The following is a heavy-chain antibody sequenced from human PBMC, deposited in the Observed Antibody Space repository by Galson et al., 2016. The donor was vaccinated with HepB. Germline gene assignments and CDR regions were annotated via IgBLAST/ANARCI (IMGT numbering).Heavy chain of an antibody. CDR3: VGDDWGPVDF. CDR1: DFSFGRYW. CDR2: MAQDGSFK. Sequence: SLRLSCAASDFSFGRYWMSWVRQAPEKGLEWVANMAQDGSFKNYVDSVKGRFSISRDNTNNLLYLQMNNLRADDTAVYYCVGDDWGPVDFWGQGTLVTVSS. J-gene: IGHJ4*02. D-gene: IGHD7-27*01. V-gene: IGHV3-7*03.